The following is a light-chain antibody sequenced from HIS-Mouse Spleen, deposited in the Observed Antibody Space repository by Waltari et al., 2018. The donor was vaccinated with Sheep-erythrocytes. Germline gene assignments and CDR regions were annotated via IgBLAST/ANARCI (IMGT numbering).Light chain of an antibody. J-gene: IGLJ1*01. Sequence: QSALTQPASVSGSPGQSIPISCTGTSSDVGRYNYVPWYQQHPGKAPKLMIYDVSNRPSGVSKRFSGSKSGNTASLTISGLQAEDEADYYCSSYTSSSTLVFGTGTKVTVL. CDR3: SSYTSSSTLV. V-gene: IGLV2-14*03. CDR1: SSDVGRYNY. CDR2: DVS.